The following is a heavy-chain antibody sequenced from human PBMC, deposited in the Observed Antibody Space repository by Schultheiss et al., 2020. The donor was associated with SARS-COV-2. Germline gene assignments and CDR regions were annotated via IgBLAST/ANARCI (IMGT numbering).Heavy chain of an antibody. CDR2: ISYDGSNK. J-gene: IGHJ6*02. CDR3: ARDRAWDYGDYPPITHGMDV. Sequence: GGSLRLSCAASGFTFSSYGMHWVRQAPGKGLEWVAVISYDGSNKYYADSVKGRFTISRDNSKNTLYLQMNSLRAEDTAVYYCARDRAWDYGDYPPITHGMDVWGQGTTVTVSS. V-gene: IGHV3-30*03. CDR1: GFTFSSYG. D-gene: IGHD4-17*01.